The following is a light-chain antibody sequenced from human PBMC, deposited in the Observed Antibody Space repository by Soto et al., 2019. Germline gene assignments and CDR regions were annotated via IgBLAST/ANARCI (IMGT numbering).Light chain of an antibody. CDR3: QQYNSYSWT. CDR2: DAS. J-gene: IGKJ1*01. CDR1: QIISSW. Sequence: DIQMTQSPSTLSASVGDRVTITCRASQIISSWLAWYQQKPGKAPKLLIYDASSLESGVPSRFSGSGSGTEFTLTISSLQPDDFATYYCQQYNSYSWTFGHGTKVDIK. V-gene: IGKV1-5*01.